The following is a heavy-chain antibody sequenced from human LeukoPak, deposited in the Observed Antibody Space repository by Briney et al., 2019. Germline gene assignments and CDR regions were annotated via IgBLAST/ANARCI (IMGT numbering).Heavy chain of an antibody. CDR3: ARGFKVRGVIKYYYYYYMDV. CDR2: MNPNSGNT. Sequence: ASVKVSCKASGYTFTSYMHWVRQAPGQGLEWMGWMNPNSGNTGYAQKFQGRVTMTRNTSISTAYMELSSLRSEDTAVYYCARGFKVRGVIKYYYYYYMDVWGKGTTVTISS. J-gene: IGHJ6*03. V-gene: IGHV1-8*02. CDR1: GYTFTSY. D-gene: IGHD3-10*01.